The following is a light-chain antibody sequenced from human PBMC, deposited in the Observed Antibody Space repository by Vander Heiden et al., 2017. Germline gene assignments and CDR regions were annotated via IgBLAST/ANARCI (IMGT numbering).Light chain of an antibody. V-gene: IGKV3-15*01. Sequence: EIFMTPSPATLSVSPGERATLSCRASLSIASNVAWYQQKPGQAPRLLVYGASTRATGLPTRFSGSGSGTEFTLTISSLQSEDSAVYYCQHYHNWPFTFGPGTKVDIK. J-gene: IGKJ3*01. CDR3: QHYHNWPFT. CDR1: LSIASN. CDR2: GAS.